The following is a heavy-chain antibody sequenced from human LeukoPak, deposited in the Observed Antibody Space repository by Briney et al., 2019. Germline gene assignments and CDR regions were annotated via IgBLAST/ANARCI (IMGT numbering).Heavy chain of an antibody. J-gene: IGHJ6*03. Sequence: GGSLRLSCAASGFTFSSHWMTWVRQAPGKGLEWVSSISNTGDNTYYPDSVNGRFTISRDNSKNTLYLQMNSLRAEDTAIYYCAKDNHGGATYYMHVWGKGTTVTISS. D-gene: IGHD5-24*01. CDR3: AKDNHGGATYYMHV. V-gene: IGHV3-23*01. CDR1: GFTFSSHW. CDR2: ISNTGDNT.